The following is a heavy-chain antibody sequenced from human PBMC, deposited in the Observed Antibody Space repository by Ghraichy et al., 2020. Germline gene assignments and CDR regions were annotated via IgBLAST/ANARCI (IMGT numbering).Heavy chain of an antibody. Sequence: SETLSLTCSVSGGSISNYYWSWIRQPPGKGLEWIGYINYSGSTMYNPSLKSRVTISVDTSKNQFFLKLSSVTAADTAVYYCARQNTFDSWGQGILVTVSS. CDR2: INYSGST. CDR3: ARQNTFDS. V-gene: IGHV4-59*08. CDR1: GGSISNYY. J-gene: IGHJ4*02.